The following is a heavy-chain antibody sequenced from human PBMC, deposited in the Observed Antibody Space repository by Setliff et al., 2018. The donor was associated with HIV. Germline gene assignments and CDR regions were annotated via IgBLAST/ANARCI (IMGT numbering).Heavy chain of an antibody. J-gene: IGHJ3*01. CDR2: IYYSGTT. CDR1: GGSMTRNY. V-gene: IGHV4-59*01. D-gene: IGHD3-3*01. CDR3: ARVRGDNFWSGSYSLPASDASDV. Sequence: PSETLSLTCSVSGGSMTRNYWSWIRQPPGKGLEWIGYIYYSGTTNYNPSLKSRVTFSVDMSKTQVSLKLTSVTAADTAMYFCARVRGDNFWSGSYSLPASDASDVWGQGTVVTVSS.